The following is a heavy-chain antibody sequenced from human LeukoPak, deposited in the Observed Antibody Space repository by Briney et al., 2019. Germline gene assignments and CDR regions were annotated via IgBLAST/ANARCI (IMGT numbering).Heavy chain of an antibody. CDR3: ARELLAVGDNSGYPFDY. V-gene: IGHV1-69*05. CDR1: GGTFSSYA. Sequence: ASVKVSCKASGGTFSSYAISWVRQAPGQGLEWMGGIIPIFGTANYAQKFQGRVTITTDESTSTAYMELSSLRSEDTAVYYCARELLAVGDNSGYPFDYWGQGPLVTVSS. CDR2: IIPIFGTA. J-gene: IGHJ4*02. D-gene: IGHD3-22*01.